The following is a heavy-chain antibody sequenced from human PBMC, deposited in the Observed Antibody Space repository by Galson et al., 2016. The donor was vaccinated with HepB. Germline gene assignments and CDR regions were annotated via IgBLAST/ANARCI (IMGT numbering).Heavy chain of an antibody. CDR2: ISSTGAT. V-gene: IGHV4-4*02. Sequence: SETLSLTCAISGGSISNAYWWSWLRLPPGKGLEYIGQISSTGATNYNPSFRGRVTISLDSSNSRFSLMITSVIPADTAVYYCAKETDYRHPHWFGPWGQGTLVTVSS. CDR1: GGSISNAYW. D-gene: IGHD4/OR15-4a*01. CDR3: AKETDYRHPHWFGP. J-gene: IGHJ5*02.